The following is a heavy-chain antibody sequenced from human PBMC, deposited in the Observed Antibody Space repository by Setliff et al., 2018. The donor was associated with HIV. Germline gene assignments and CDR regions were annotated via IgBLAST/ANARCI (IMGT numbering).Heavy chain of an antibody. CDR3: AKGIAVAGTIPFDY. Sequence: GGSLRLSCAASGFTFSNYAMAWVRQAPGKGLEWVSALNGRGIATYYADAVKGRFTISRDNSKNSLFLQMNSLRAEDTAIYYCAKGIAVAGTIPFDYWGQGTLVTVSS. V-gene: IGHV3-23*01. CDR2: LNGRGIAT. D-gene: IGHD6-19*01. CDR1: GFTFSNYA. J-gene: IGHJ4*02.